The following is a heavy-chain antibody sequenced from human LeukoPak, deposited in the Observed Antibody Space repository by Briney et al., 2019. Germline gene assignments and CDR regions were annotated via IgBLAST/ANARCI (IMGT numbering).Heavy chain of an antibody. Sequence: SETLSLTCTVSGGSISSSSYYWGWIRQPPGKGLEWIGSIYYSGSTYYNPSLKSRVTISVDRSKNQFSLKLSSVTAADTAVYYCARDYDYYGSGTGKGAFGYFDLWGRGTLVTVSS. CDR2: IYYSGST. CDR1: GGSISSSSYY. V-gene: IGHV4-39*07. D-gene: IGHD3-10*01. CDR3: ARDYDYYGSGTGKGAFGYFDL. J-gene: IGHJ2*01.